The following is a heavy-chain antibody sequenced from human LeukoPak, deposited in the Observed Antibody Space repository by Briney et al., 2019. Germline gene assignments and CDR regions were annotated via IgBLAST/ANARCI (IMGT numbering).Heavy chain of an antibody. Sequence: GGSLRLSCAASGFTFSAYTLHWVRQAPGKGLEWVAVISYDGSNKYYADSVKGRFTISRDNSKNTLYLQMNSLRAEDTAVYYCAKEARGWPYYFDYWGQGTLVTVSS. D-gene: IGHD6-19*01. CDR3: AKEARGWPYYFDY. V-gene: IGHV3-30-3*01. J-gene: IGHJ4*02. CDR1: GFTFSAYT. CDR2: ISYDGSNK.